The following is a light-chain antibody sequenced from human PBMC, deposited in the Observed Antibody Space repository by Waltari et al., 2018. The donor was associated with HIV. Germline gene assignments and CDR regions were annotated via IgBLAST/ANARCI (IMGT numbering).Light chain of an antibody. J-gene: IGLJ2*01. Sequence: QSALTQPASVFGSPGQSITISCTGTSRAVGGYNYVSWYQQHPGKAPKLMIFEVSNRPSGVSNRFSGSKSGNTASLTISGLQAEDEADYYCSSYTSSSTVVFGGGTKVTVL. CDR2: EVS. CDR1: SRAVGGYNY. CDR3: SSYTSSSTVV. V-gene: IGLV2-14*01.